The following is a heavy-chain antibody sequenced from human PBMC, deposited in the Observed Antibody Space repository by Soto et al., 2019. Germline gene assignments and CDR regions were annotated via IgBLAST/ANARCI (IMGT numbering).Heavy chain of an antibody. CDR3: ARGLISGSHYSGGWYYFDY. V-gene: IGHV4-34*01. Sequence: SETLSLTCAVYGGSFNGYIWSWIRQPPGKGLQWIGQINHSGSANYNPSLRSRVTISVHTSNSQFSLELSSVTAADTAVYYCARGLISGSHYSGGWYYFDYWGQGTVVTVSS. J-gene: IGHJ4*02. CDR1: GGSFNGYI. D-gene: IGHD1-26*01. CDR2: INHSGSA.